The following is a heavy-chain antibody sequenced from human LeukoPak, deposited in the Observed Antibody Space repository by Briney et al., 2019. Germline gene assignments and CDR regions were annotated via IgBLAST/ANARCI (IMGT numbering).Heavy chain of an antibody. Sequence: SETLSLTCTVSGGSISSYYWSWIRQPPGKGLEWIGYIYYSGSTNYNPSLKSRVTISVDTSKNQFSLKLSSVTAADTAVYYCARGVSIRYRLRYYFDYWGQGTLVTVSS. CDR3: ARGVSIRYRLRYYFDY. CDR2: IYYSGST. CDR1: GGSISSYY. J-gene: IGHJ4*02. V-gene: IGHV4-59*01. D-gene: IGHD2-15*01.